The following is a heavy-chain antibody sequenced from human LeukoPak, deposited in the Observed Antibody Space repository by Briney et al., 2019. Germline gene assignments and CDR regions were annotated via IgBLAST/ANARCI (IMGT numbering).Heavy chain of an antibody. Sequence: SETLSLTCTVSGYSISSGYYWGWIRQPPGKGLEWIGSIYYSGSTYYNPSLKSRVTISVDTSKNQFSLKLSSVTAADTAVYYCARLLWFGEPADFDYWGQGTLVTVSS. V-gene: IGHV4-38-2*02. CDR1: GYSISSGYY. D-gene: IGHD3-10*01. J-gene: IGHJ4*02. CDR2: IYYSGST. CDR3: ARLLWFGEPADFDY.